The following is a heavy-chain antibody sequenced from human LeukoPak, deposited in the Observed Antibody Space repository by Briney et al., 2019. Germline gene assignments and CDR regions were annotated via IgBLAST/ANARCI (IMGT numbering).Heavy chain of an antibody. CDR1: GFTFSSYW. Sequence: GGSLRLSCAASGFTFSSYWMHWVRQAPGKGLVWVSRINSDGSSTSYADSVKGRFTISRDNAKNTLYLQMDSLRAEDTAVYYCARGITTSGYYYYYVDVWGKGTTVTVSS. D-gene: IGHD3-10*01. J-gene: IGHJ6*03. V-gene: IGHV3-74*01. CDR3: ARGITTSGYYYYYVDV. CDR2: INSDGSST.